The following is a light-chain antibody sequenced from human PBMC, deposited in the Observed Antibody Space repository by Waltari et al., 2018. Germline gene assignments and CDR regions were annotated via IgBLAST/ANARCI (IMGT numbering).Light chain of an antibody. J-gene: IGKJ2*01. CDR2: LGS. CDR3: MQALQTPRYT. V-gene: IGKV2-28*01. CDR1: PSLLNSNGYNY. Sequence: EIVMTQSQLSLPVTPGESASISCRSSPSLLNSNGYNYLDWFLQKPGQSPQLLIYLGSNRASGVPDRFSGSGSGTEFTLKISRVEAEDVGVYYCMQALQTPRYTFGQGTKLEIK.